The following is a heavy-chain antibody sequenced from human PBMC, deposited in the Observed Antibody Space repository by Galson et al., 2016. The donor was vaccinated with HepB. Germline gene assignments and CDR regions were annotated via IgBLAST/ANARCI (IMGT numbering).Heavy chain of an antibody. J-gene: IGHJ6*04. Sequence: SLRLSCAASGFTFSNYDMHWVRQAPGKGLEWVSSIYTAGDTNYQDSVEGRFTVSRENAKGSVYLHLNSLRAGDTAVYFCVRGSSSSDWYRSSAYDFGMDVWGKGTPVTVSS. CDR1: GFTFSNYD. CDR3: VRGSSSSDWYRSSAYDFGMDV. CDR2: IYTAGDT. D-gene: IGHD6-19*01. V-gene: IGHV3-13*01.